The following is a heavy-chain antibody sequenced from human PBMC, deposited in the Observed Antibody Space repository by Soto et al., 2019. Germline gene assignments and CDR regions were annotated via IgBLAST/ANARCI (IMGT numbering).Heavy chain of an antibody. CDR2: IYWADDK. J-gene: IGHJ4*01. CDR3: AHGYVQLLATFHYFDS. Sequence: GTGPTLVNPTETLTLTCTFSGFSITGNGEGVGWIRQPPGKALEWLALIYWADDKRYSPSLRNRLTITLDNSKDQAILTMTDMGTADTATYYCAHGYVQLLATFHYFDSCGHGTQVTVSP. D-gene: IGHD2-2*01. CDR1: GFSITGNGEG. V-gene: IGHV2-5*02.